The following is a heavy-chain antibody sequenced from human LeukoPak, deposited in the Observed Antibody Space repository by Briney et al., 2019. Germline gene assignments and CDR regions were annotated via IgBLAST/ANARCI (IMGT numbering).Heavy chain of an antibody. CDR3: ARASEYYYDSSGYYPPYYYYGMDV. D-gene: IGHD3-22*01. V-gene: IGHV3-33*01. CDR2: IWYDGGNK. J-gene: IGHJ6*02. CDR1: GFTFSNYG. Sequence: GRSLRLSCAASGFTFSNYGMHWVRQAPGKGLEWVAVIWYDGGNKYYADSVKGRFTISRDNAKNSLYLQMNSLRAEDTAVYYCARASEYYYDSSGYYPPYYYYGMDVWGQGTTVTVSS.